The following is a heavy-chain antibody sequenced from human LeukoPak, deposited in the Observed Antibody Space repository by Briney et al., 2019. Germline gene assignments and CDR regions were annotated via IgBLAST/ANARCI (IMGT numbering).Heavy chain of an antibody. J-gene: IGHJ6*03. D-gene: IGHD5-18*01. V-gene: IGHV4-34*01. CDR2: INHSGST. CDR3: ARLVQLWFYGYYYYYMDV. Sequence: SETLSLTCAVYGGSFSGYYWSWIRQPPGKGLKWIGEINHSGSTNYNPSLKSRVTISVDTSKNQFSLKLSSVTAADTAVYYCARLVQLWFYGYYYYYMDVWGKGTTVTISS. CDR1: GGSFSGYY.